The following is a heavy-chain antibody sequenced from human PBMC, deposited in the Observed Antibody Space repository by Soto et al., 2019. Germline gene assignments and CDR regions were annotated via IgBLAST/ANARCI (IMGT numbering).Heavy chain of an antibody. Sequence: TSETLSLSCTVSGGSISSYYWSWIRQPPGKGLEWIGYIYYTGTTTYNPSIKSRVTISVDSSKNQFSLNLTSVSAADTAVYYCARLGGFYQSLDSWGQGTLVTLPS. CDR3: ARLGGFYQSLDS. CDR1: GGSISSYY. D-gene: IGHD3-22*01. V-gene: IGHV4-59*08. J-gene: IGHJ5*01. CDR2: IYYTGTT.